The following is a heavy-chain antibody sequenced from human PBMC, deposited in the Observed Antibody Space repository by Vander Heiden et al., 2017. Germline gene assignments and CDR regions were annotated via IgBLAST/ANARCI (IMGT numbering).Heavy chain of an antibody. CDR3: AKVNLAVAAEYFQH. V-gene: IGHV3-23*01. CDR2: ISGSGGGT. D-gene: IGHD6-19*01. CDR1: GFTFSSHA. Sequence: VQLLESGGGLVQPGGSLRLSCAASGFTFSSHALTWVRQAPGKGLEWVSAISGSGGGTFYADSVKGRFTISRDNSRNTLFLQMNSLRAEDTAVYYCAKVNLAVAAEYFQHWGQGTLVTVSS. J-gene: IGHJ1*01.